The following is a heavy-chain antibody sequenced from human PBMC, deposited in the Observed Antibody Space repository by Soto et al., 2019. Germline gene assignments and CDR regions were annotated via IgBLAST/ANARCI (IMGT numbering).Heavy chain of an antibody. J-gene: IGHJ4*02. Sequence: QVQLEQSGAKLKNPGASVTVSCKASGYSFTSYYIHWVRQAPGQGLEWMGIINPFDGSTTYAQKFQGRVTMTRDTSTGTVYMEVGSLRSEDTALFYCARAPHPPGNDFRSSYRYFDYWGQGTLVTVSS. V-gene: IGHV1-46*01. CDR3: ARAPHPPGNDFRSSYRYFDY. CDR2: INPFDGST. D-gene: IGHD3-3*01. CDR1: GYSFTSYY.